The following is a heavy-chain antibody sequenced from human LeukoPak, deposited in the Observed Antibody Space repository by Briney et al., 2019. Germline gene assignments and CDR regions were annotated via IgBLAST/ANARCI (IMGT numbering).Heavy chain of an antibody. CDR3: ARVNAPVATFDY. CDR1: GYSISTTYY. D-gene: IGHD2-21*01. CDR2: ISHSGST. Sequence: PSETLSLTCTVSGYSISTTYYGGWIRQPPGKGLEWIATISHSGSTYYTPSLRSRLTISLDTSKNQFSLKLTSVTAADTAVYYCARVNAPVATFDYWGQGALVTVS. J-gene: IGHJ4*02. V-gene: IGHV4-38-2*02.